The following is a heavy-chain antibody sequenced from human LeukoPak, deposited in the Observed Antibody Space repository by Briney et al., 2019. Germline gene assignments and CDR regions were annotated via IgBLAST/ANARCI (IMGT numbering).Heavy chain of an antibody. CDR2: INSDWSRI. CDR1: GFTYSTYW. CDR3: ARAGGSSTSVPYYYGMDV. V-gene: IGHV3-74*01. D-gene: IGHD2-2*01. J-gene: IGHJ6*02. Sequence: HPGRSLRLSCAASGFTYSTYWMHWVRQAPGKGLVWLSRINSDWSRINYADSVKGRFTISRDNAKNTLYLQMNSLRAEDTAVYYCARAGGSSTSVPYYYGMDVWGQGTTVTVSS.